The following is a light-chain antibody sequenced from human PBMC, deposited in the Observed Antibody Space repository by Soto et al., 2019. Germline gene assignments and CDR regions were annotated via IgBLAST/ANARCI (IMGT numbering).Light chain of an antibody. CDR2: DVN. V-gene: IGLV2-11*01. J-gene: IGLJ1*01. CDR3: SSYAGSYTSYV. Sequence: LTQPRSVSGSPGQSVTISCTGTSSDVGGQYYVSWYQHHPGKGPKLIIYDVNKRPSGVPDRFSGSKSGNTATLTISGLQAEDESDYYCSSYAGSYTSYVFGTGTKVT. CDR1: SSDVGGQYY.